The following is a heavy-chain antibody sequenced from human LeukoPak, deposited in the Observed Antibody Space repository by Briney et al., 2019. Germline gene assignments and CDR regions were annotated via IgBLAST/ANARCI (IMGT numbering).Heavy chain of an antibody. J-gene: IGHJ4*02. V-gene: IGHV1-2*02. Sequence: GASVKVSCKASGYTFTCYYMHWVRQAPGQGLEWMGWINPNSGGTNYAQKFQGRVTMTSDTSISTAYMELSRPRSDDTAVYYCARDKAPDTAMVLWGQGTLVTVSS. CDR2: INPNSGGT. D-gene: IGHD5-18*01. CDR1: GYTFTCYY. CDR3: ARDKAPDTAMVL.